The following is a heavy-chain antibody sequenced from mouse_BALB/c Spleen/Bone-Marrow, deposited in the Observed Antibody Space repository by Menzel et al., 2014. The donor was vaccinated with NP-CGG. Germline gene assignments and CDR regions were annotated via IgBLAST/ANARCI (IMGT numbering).Heavy chain of an antibody. Sequence: QVQLQQSGAELVRPGASVTLSCKASGYTFTDYEMHWVKQTPVHGLEWIGAIDPGTGGTAYNQKFKGKAALTADKSSSTAYMELRSLTSEDSAVYYCTRSETGPFAYWGQGTLVTVSA. D-gene: IGHD4-1*01. CDR1: GYTFTDYE. V-gene: IGHV1-15*01. J-gene: IGHJ3*01. CDR3: TRSETGPFAY. CDR2: IDPGTGGT.